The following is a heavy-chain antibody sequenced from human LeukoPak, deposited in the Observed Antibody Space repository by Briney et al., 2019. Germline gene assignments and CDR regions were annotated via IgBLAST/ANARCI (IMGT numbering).Heavy chain of an antibody. V-gene: IGHV4-59*08. J-gene: IGHJ6*02. CDR2: IYCSGST. CDR1: GGSISSYY. CDR3: ARLDSSSWLDYYYYGMDV. Sequence: SETLSLTCTVSGGSISSYYWSWIRQPPGKGLEWIGYIYCSGSTNYNPSLKSRVTISVDTSKNQFSLKLSSVTAADTAVYYCARLDSSSWLDYYYYGMDVWGQGTTVTVSS. D-gene: IGHD6-13*01.